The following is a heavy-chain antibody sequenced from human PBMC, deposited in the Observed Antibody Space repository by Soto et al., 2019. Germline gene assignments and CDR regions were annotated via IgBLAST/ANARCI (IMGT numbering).Heavy chain of an antibody. Sequence: EVQLVESGGGLVKPGGSLRLSCAASGFSLSDYSMNWIRQAPGKGLEWVASISSSSGFIHYAESMKGRFTISRDNAKNSLYLQMNSLPSEDTAVYYCAGSSDDGRDNWGQGTLVTVSS. CDR1: GFSLSDYS. J-gene: IGHJ4*02. D-gene: IGHD1-26*01. V-gene: IGHV3-21*01. CDR2: ISSSSGFI. CDR3: AGSSDDGRDN.